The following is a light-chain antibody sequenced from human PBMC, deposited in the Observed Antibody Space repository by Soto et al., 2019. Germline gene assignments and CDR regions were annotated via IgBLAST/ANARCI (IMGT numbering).Light chain of an antibody. CDR1: SSDVGGYNY. CDR2: EVS. Sequence: QSALTQPASVSGSPGQSITISCTGSSSDVGGYNYVSWCQQHPGKAPKLVIYEVSNRPSGVSNRFSGSKSGNTASLTISGLQAEDEADYYCSSYTSSSTLVFGGGTEVTVL. V-gene: IGLV2-14*01. CDR3: SSYTSSSTLV. J-gene: IGLJ2*01.